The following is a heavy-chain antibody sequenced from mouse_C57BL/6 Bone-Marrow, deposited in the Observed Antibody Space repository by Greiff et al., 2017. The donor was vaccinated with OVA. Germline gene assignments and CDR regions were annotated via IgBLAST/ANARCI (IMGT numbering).Heavy chain of an antibody. V-gene: IGHV1-62-2*01. CDR2: FYPGSGSI. CDR1: GYTFTEYT. Sequence: QVQLQQSGAELVKPGASVKLSCKASGYTFTEYTIHWVKQRSGQGLEWIGWFYPGSGSIKYNEKFKDKATLTADKSSSTVYMELSRLTSEDSAVYVCARHEGGSTPTAQAWNYFDYWGQGTTLTVSS. D-gene: IGHD3-2*02. CDR3: ARHEGGSTPTAQAWNYFDY. J-gene: IGHJ2*01.